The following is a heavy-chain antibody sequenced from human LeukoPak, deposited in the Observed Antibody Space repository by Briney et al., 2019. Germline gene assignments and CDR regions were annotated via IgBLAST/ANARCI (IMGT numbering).Heavy chain of an antibody. CDR3: ARDYIAHMVRGVISTFDP. D-gene: IGHD3-10*01. CDR2: ISAHNGNT. J-gene: IGHJ5*02. CDR1: AYTFTSYG. Sequence: ASVKVSCKASAYTFTSYGITWVRQAPGQGLEWVGWISAHNGNTDYAQKFQGRITMTTDTSTSTAYMELRSLRSDDTAVYYCARDYIAHMVRGVISTFDPWGQGTLVTVSS. V-gene: IGHV1-18*01.